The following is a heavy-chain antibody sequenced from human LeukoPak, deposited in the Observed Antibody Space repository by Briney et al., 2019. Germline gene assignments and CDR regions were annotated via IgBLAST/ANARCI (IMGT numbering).Heavy chain of an antibody. D-gene: IGHD1-26*01. CDR3: ARGFSGSQSPFDY. CDR1: GFSFSSYA. CDR2: INSGGST. V-gene: IGHV3-23*01. J-gene: IGHJ4*02. Sequence: GGSLRLSCAASGFSFSSYAMSWVRQAPGKGLEWVSGINSGGSTKYADSVKGRFTISRDNSQNTLYLQMNSLRAEDTAVYYCARGFSGSQSPFDYWGQGTLVTVSS.